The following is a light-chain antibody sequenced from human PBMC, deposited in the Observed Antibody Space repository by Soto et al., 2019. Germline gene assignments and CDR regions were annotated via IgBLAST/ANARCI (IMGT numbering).Light chain of an antibody. CDR1: SSDVGSYKY. J-gene: IGLJ2*01. Sequence: QSALTQPASVSGSPGQSIAISCTGTSSDVGSYKYVSWYRQYPGKAPKLLIYEVNNRPSGVSNRFSGSKSGNTASLTISGLQVEDEGDYYCSTNVSRTSLRVFGGGTKLT. CDR3: STNVSRTSLRV. V-gene: IGLV2-14*01. CDR2: EVN.